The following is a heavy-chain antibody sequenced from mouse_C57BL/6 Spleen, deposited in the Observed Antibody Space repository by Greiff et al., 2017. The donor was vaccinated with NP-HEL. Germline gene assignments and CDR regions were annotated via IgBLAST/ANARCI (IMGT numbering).Heavy chain of an antibody. D-gene: IGHD1-1*01. J-gene: IGHJ1*03. CDR2: INPSTGGT. CDR1: GYSFTGYY. Sequence: EVQRVESGPELVKPGASVKISCKASGYSFTGYYMNWVKQSPEKSLEWIGEINPSTGGTTYNQKFKAKATLTVDKSSSTAYMQLKSLTSEDSAVYYCARRGGITTVVAPGYFEVWGTGTTVTVSS. CDR3: ARRGGITTVVAPGYFEV. V-gene: IGHV1-42*01.